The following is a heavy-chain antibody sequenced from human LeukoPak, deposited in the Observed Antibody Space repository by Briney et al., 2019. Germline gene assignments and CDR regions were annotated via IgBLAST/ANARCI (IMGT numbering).Heavy chain of an antibody. CDR2: INKDGSIT. Sequence: GGSLRLSCAASGFTFSSYWMHWVRQAPGKGLVWVSYINKDGSITSYADSVKGRFTISRDNAKNTLYLQMNSLRAEDTAVYYCARDVRYGSVDWGQGTLVTVSS. CDR3: ARDVRYGSVD. J-gene: IGHJ4*02. D-gene: IGHD6-19*01. CDR1: GFTFSSYW. V-gene: IGHV3-74*01.